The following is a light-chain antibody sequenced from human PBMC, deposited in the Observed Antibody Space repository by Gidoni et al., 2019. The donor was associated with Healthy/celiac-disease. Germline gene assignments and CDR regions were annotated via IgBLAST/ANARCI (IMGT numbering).Light chain of an antibody. V-gene: IGKV1-9*01. CDR3: QQLNSYPRFT. Sequence: DIQLTQSPSFLSASVGDRVTITCRANQGISSYLAWYQQKPGKAPKLLIYAASTLQSGVPSRFSGSGSGTEFTLTISSLQPEDFATYYCQQLNSYPRFTFGPGTKVDIK. CDR1: QGISSY. CDR2: AAS. J-gene: IGKJ3*01.